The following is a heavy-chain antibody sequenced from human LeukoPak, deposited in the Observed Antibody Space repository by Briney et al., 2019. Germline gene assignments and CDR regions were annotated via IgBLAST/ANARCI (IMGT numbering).Heavy chain of an antibody. CDR2: IYYSGST. CDR3: ARDYDSSGYYFPFDY. D-gene: IGHD3-22*01. J-gene: IGHJ4*02. CDR1: GGSISSYY. Sequence: SETLSLTCTVSGGSISSYYWSWIRQPPGKGLEWIGYIYYSGSTNYNPSLKSRVTISVDKSKNQFSLKLSSVTAADTAVYYCARDYDSSGYYFPFDYWGQGTLVTVSS. V-gene: IGHV4-59*12.